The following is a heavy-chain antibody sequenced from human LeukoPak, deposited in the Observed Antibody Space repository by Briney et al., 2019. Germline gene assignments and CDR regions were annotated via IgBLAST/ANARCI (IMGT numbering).Heavy chain of an antibody. Sequence: VGSLRLSCAASGFTFSSYCMSWVCQAPGRGLEWVANIKKEGGEKYSVDSVKGRFTSSRDNAKNSLYLQMNSLRAEDTAVYYCARESENYDILTGYYYGMDVWGQGTTVTVSS. CDR2: IKKEGGEK. CDR1: GFTFSSYC. V-gene: IGHV3-7*01. J-gene: IGHJ6*02. CDR3: ARESENYDILTGYYYGMDV. D-gene: IGHD3-9*01.